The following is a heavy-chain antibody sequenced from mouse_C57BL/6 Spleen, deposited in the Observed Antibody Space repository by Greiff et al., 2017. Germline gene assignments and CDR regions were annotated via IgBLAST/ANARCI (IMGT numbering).Heavy chain of an antibody. CDR2: IDPEDGET. CDR3: ARCYCGSSYPFAY. J-gene: IGHJ3*01. D-gene: IGHD1-1*01. CDR1: GFNIKDYY. V-gene: IGHV14-2*01. Sequence: EVQLQQSGAELVKPGASVKLSCTASGFNIKDYYMHWVKQRTEQGLEWIGRIDPEDGETKYAPKFQGEITITADTSSNTAYLQLSSLTSEDTAVYYWARCYCGSSYPFAYWGQGTLVTVSA.